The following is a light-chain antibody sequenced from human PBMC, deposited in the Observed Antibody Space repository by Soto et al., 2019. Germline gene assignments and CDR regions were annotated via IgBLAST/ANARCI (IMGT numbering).Light chain of an antibody. CDR2: KVS. V-gene: IGKV1-5*03. CDR3: QQYYTYPYT. Sequence: DIQMTHSPSTLSASVGDRVTITCRASETFDNYLAWFQQKPGRAPKLLMFKVSKLESGVPSRFSGSGSGTEFTLTIHYVQPDDFATYYCQQYYTYPYTFGQGTKLEIK. CDR1: ETFDNY. J-gene: IGKJ2*01.